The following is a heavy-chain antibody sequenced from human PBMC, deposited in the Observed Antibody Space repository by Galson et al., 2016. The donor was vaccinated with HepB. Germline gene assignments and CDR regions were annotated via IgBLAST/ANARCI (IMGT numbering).Heavy chain of an antibody. J-gene: IGHJ3*01. CDR3: AGEPSRYGSPDDAFDV. V-gene: IGHV4-4*07. CDR2: IYISGST. Sequence: SETLSLTCTVSGGSMNDFYWSWIRQSAGKGLERIGRIYISGSTNYNPSLKSRVAMSVDTSKNQFSLKLRDVTAADTGVYFRAGEPSRYGSPDDAFDVWGQGTLVTISS. CDR1: GGSMNDFY. D-gene: IGHD3-9*01.